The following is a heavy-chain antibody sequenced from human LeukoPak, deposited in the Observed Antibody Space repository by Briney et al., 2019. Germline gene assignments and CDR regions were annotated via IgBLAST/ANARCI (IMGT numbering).Heavy chain of an antibody. CDR2: ISSSGSTI. J-gene: IGHJ4*02. D-gene: IGHD3-10*01. Sequence: GGSLRLSCAASGFTFSDYYMSWIRQAPGKGLEWVSYISSSGSTIYYADSVKGRFTISRDNAKNSLYLQMNSLRAEDTAVYYCARIPYYGSENNYDYWGQGTLVTVSS. V-gene: IGHV3-11*04. CDR3: ARIPYYGSENNYDY. CDR1: GFTFSDYY.